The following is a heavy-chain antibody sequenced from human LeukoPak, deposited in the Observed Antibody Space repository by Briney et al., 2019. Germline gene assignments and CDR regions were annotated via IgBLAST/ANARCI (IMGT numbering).Heavy chain of an antibody. D-gene: IGHD2-15*01. Sequence: SETLSLTCTVSGGSISSSSYYWGWIRQPPGKGLEWIGSIYYSGSTYYNPSLKSRVTISVDTSKNQFSLKLSSVTAADTAVYYCARQVRYCSGGSCARHAFDIWGQGTMVTVSS. J-gene: IGHJ3*02. CDR2: IYYSGST. CDR1: GGSISSSSYY. V-gene: IGHV4-39*07. CDR3: ARQVRYCSGGSCARHAFDI.